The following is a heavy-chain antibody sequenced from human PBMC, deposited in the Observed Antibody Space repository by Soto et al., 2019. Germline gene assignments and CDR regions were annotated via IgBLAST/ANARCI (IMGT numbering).Heavy chain of an antibody. CDR1: RVAFSKFI. CDR3: AKVRDSSPMGYYYGMDV. CDR2: VIPVFGTA. V-gene: IGHV1-69*13. Sequence: SVKVSCKASRVAFSKFIVTWVRQAPGLGLEWVGGVIPVFGTANYAQKFQGRVTITADESTSTSYMEVNNLRSEDTAVYYCAKVRDSSPMGYYYGMDVWGQGTTVTVSS. D-gene: IGHD3-22*01. J-gene: IGHJ6*02.